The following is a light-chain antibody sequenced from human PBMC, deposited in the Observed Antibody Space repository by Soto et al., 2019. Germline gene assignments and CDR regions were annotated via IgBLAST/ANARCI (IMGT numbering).Light chain of an antibody. CDR2: AAS. V-gene: IGKV1-27*01. CDR1: QGISNY. Sequence: DIQMTQSPSSVSASVGDRFTITCRASQGISNYLAWYQQKPGKVPKLLIYAASTLQSGVPSRFSGSGSGTDFTLTISSLQPEDFATYYCQQSYSRVTFGQGTKVDIK. J-gene: IGKJ1*01. CDR3: QQSYSRVT.